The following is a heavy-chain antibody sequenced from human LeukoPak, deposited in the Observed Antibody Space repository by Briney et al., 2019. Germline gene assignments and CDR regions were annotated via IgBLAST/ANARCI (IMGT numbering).Heavy chain of an antibody. CDR1: GFTLSCCG. Sequence: GGSLRLSCAASGFTLSCCGMHWVRQAPGKGLEWVANIKKDGSEKYYVDSAKGRFTISRDNAKNSLYLQMNSLRAEDTAVYYCARDLYRIVVVPHYFDYWGQGTLVTVSS. V-gene: IGHV3-7*01. J-gene: IGHJ4*02. CDR3: ARDLYRIVVVPHYFDY. CDR2: IKKDGSEK. D-gene: IGHD3-22*01.